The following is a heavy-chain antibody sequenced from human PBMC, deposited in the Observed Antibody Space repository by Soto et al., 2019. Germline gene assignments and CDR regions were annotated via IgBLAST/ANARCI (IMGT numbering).Heavy chain of an antibody. CDR3: ARATQTLRWWFDP. D-gene: IGHD2-15*01. Sequence: SETLSLTCTVSGGSISSGDYYWSWIRQPPGKGLEWIGYIYYSGSTYYNPSLKSRVTISVDTSKNQFSLKLSSVTAADTAVYYCARATQTLRWWFDPWGQGTLVTVSS. J-gene: IGHJ5*02. V-gene: IGHV4-30-4*01. CDR2: IYYSGST. CDR1: GGSISSGDYY.